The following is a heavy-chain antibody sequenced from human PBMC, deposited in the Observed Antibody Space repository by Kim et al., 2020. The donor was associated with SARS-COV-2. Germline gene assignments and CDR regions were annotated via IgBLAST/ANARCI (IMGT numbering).Heavy chain of an antibody. J-gene: IGHJ4*02. D-gene: IGHD6-19*01. CDR3: AKDHPSSGWSTFDS. Sequence: GGSLRLSCAASGFTFSRRAMSWVRQVPGKGLEWIASVNNNNNQYYADSVKGRFTVSRDITKDTLYLQMNSLRADDTALFYCAKDHPSSGWSTFDSWGQGT. CDR1: GFTFSRRA. CDR2: VNNNNNQ. V-gene: IGHV3-23*05.